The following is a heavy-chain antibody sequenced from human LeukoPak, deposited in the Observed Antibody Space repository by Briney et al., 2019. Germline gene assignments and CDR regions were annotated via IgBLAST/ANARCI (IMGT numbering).Heavy chain of an antibody. CDR1: GGSISSGGYS. CDR2: IYHSGST. D-gene: IGHD3-22*01. V-gene: IGHV4-30-2*01. Sequence: PSQTLSLTCAVSGGSISSGGYSWSWIRQPPGKGLEWIGYIYHSGSTYYNPSLKSRVTISVDRSKNQFSLKLSSVTAADTAVYYCARVVITMNVGAFDIWGQGTMVTVSS. CDR3: ARVVITMNVGAFDI. J-gene: IGHJ3*02.